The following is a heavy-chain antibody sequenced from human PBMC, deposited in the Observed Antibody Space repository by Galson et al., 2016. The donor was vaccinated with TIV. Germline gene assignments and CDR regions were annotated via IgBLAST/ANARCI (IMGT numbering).Heavy chain of an antibody. D-gene: IGHD5-18*01. J-gene: IGHJ6*02. V-gene: IGHV1-69*13. Sequence: SVKVSCKASGVTFSYFAFSWVRQAPGQGLEWMGGIVPMFGTTNYAQKFQGRVTITADESSGTVYMELSSLRSEDTAVYYCATDRNTAMDTYHYYYGMDVWGQGTTVTVSS. CDR2: IVPMFGTT. CDR1: GVTFSYFA. CDR3: ATDRNTAMDTYHYYYGMDV.